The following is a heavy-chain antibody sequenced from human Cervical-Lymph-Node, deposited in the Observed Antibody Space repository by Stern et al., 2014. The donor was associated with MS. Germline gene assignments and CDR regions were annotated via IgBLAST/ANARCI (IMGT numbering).Heavy chain of an antibody. CDR1: GDSIRSYY. V-gene: IGHV4-59*01. Sequence: VQLVESGPGLVKPSETLSLTCTVSGDSIRSYYWSWIRQPPGKGLEWIGYIHSSGSTNYKSSLKSRVTISVDTSKNQFSLKLKSVIAADTAVYYCARGAETATPWDFWGQGTLVIVSS. D-gene: IGHD5-24*01. CDR3: ARGAETATPWDF. J-gene: IGHJ4*02. CDR2: IHSSGST.